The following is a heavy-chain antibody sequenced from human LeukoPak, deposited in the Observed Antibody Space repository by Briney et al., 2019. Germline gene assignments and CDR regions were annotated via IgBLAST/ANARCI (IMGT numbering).Heavy chain of an antibody. CDR1: GYTFTGYY. CDR2: MNPNSGNT. CDR3: ARDQIPGGWFDP. Sequence: RASVKVSCKASGYTFTGYYMHWVRQAPGQGLEWMGWMNPNSGNTGYAQKFQGRVTMTRNTSISTAYMELSSLRSEDTAVYYCARDQIPGGWFDPWGQGTLVTVSS. V-gene: IGHV1-8*02. J-gene: IGHJ5*02.